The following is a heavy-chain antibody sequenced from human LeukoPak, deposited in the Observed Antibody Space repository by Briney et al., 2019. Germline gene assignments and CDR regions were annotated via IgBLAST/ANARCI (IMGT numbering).Heavy chain of an antibody. CDR2: IDHRGDT. CDR1: GGSFSRYY. Sequence: SGTLSLTCAVYGGSFSRYYRSWIRQSPGKGLEWIAEIDHRGDTNYNPSVKSRVTISVDTSKNQFSLKVRSLSAADTAVYYCARGATISETGYFDFWGQGTPVTVSS. J-gene: IGHJ4*03. V-gene: IGHV4-34*01. D-gene: IGHD5-24*01. CDR3: ARGATISETGYFDF.